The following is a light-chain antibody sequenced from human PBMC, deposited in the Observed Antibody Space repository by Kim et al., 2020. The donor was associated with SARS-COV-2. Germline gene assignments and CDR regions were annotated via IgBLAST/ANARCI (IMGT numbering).Light chain of an antibody. J-gene: IGLJ3*02. Sequence: PGQSARITCSGDALPKQYAYWYQQKPGQAPVLVIYKDSERPSGIPERFSGSSSGTTVTLTISGVQAEDEADYYCQSADSSGTYEVFGGGTKLTVL. V-gene: IGLV3-25*03. CDR3: QSADSSGTYEV. CDR1: ALPKQY. CDR2: KDS.